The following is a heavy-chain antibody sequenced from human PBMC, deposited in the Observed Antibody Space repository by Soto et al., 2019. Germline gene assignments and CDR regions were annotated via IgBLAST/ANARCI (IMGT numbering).Heavy chain of an antibody. CDR3: ARHGPTWVAQVLYFDY. D-gene: IGHD7-27*01. CDR2: IYYSGTT. V-gene: IGHV4-39*01. Sequence: QLQLQESGPRLVKPSETLSLTCTVSGGSITSSHYYWGWIRQPPGKGVEWIGTIYYSGTTSYHPSLKSRVTISADTSKNQFSLRLSSVTAADTAVYYCARHGPTWVAQVLYFDYWGQGALVTVSS. J-gene: IGHJ4*02. CDR1: GGSITSSHYY.